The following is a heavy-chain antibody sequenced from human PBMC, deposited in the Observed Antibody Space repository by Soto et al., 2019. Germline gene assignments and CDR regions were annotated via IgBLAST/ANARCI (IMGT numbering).Heavy chain of an antibody. Sequence: SVKVSCKASGCTFSSYAISWVRQAPGQGLEWMGGIIPIFGTANYAQKFQGRVTITADESTSTAYMELSSLRSEDTAVYYCARAEGIAAAVYDYWGQGTLVTVSS. J-gene: IGHJ4*02. D-gene: IGHD6-13*01. CDR1: GCTFSSYA. V-gene: IGHV1-69*13. CDR2: IIPIFGTA. CDR3: ARAEGIAAAVYDY.